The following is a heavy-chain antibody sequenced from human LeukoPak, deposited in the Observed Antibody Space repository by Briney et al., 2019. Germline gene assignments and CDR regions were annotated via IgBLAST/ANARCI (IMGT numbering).Heavy chain of an antibody. CDR2: ISGSGGST. J-gene: IGHJ4*02. V-gene: IGHV3-23*01. CDR1: GVTFSSYA. Sequence: GGSLRLSCAVSGVTFSSYAMSWVRQAPGKGLEWVSAISGSGGSTYYADSVKGRFTISRDNSKNTLYLQMNSLRAEDTAVYYCAKDDELHGHDYWGQGTLVTVSS. CDR3: AKDDELHGHDY. D-gene: IGHD3-10*01.